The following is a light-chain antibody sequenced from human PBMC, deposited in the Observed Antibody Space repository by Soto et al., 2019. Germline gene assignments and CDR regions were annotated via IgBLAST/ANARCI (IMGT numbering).Light chain of an antibody. Sequence: QSALTQPASVSGSPGQSITISCTGTSSDVGGYNYVAWYQQHPGKAPKLMIYEVSNRPSGVSNRLSGSKSGNTASLTISGLQAEDEADYYCISYTSRSTYVFGSGTKVTVL. CDR2: EVS. CDR1: SSDVGGYNY. V-gene: IGLV2-14*01. J-gene: IGLJ1*01. CDR3: ISYTSRSTYV.